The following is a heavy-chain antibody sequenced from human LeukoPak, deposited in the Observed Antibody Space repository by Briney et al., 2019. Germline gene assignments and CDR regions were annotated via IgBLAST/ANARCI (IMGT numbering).Heavy chain of an antibody. CDR3: ARAEYYYGSGSS. CDR2: ISSSGSTI. V-gene: IGHV3-48*03. Sequence: PGGSLRLSCAASGFTFSSYEMNWVRQAPGKGLEWVSYISSSGSTIYYADSVKGRFTISRDDAKNSLYLQMNSLRAEDTAVYYCARAEYYYGSGSSWGQGTQVTVSS. J-gene: IGHJ5*02. CDR1: GFTFSSYE. D-gene: IGHD3-10*01.